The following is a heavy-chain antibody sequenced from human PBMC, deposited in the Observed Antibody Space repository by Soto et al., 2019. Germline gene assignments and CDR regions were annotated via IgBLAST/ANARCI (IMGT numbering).Heavy chain of an antibody. J-gene: IGHJ6*02. CDR3: ATLSKNPAHYFYGMDV. CDR2: INHSGST. CDR1: GGSFSGYY. D-gene: IGHD3-16*02. V-gene: IGHV4-34*01. Sequence: PSETLSLTCAVYGGSFSGYYLTWIRQPPGTGLEWIGEINHSGSTNYNPSLKSRVTISVDTSKNQFSLKLTSVTAADTAVYYCATLSKNPAHYFYGMDVWGQGTTVTVSS.